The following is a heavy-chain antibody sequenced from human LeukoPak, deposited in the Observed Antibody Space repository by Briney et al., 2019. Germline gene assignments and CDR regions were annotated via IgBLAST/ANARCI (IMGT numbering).Heavy chain of an antibody. CDR1: GGSISSYY. Sequence: SETLSLTCTVSGGSISSYYWSWIRQPSGKGLEWIGYIYYSGSTNYNPSLKSRVTISVDTSKNQFSLKLSSVTAADTAVYYCARVGPPYSSSPNWVDPWGQGTLVTVSS. J-gene: IGHJ5*02. CDR3: ARVGPPYSSSPNWVDP. CDR2: IYYSGST. V-gene: IGHV4-59*01. D-gene: IGHD6-13*01.